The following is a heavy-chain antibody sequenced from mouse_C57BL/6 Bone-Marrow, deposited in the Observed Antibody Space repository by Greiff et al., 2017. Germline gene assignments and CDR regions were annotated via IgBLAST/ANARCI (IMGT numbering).Heavy chain of an antibody. CDR1: GYAFSSSW. CDR2: IYPGDGDT. Sequence: VQLQQSGPELVKPGASVKISCKASGYAFSSSWMNWVKQRPGKGLEWIGRIYPGDGDTNYNGKFKGKATLTADKSSSTAYMQLSSLTSEDSAVYFCAIYYGFDYWGQGTTRTVSS. CDR3: AIYYGFDY. J-gene: IGHJ2*01. V-gene: IGHV1-82*01. D-gene: IGHD2-1*01.